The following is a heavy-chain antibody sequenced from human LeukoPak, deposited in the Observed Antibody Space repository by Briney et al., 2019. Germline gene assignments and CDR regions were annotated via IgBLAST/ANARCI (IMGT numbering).Heavy chain of an antibody. J-gene: IGHJ6*03. CDR3: AKDQRIYGILYYIYMDV. D-gene: IGHD3-10*01. CDR1: GFSFSNYG. CDR2: VRYDGSNT. V-gene: IGHV3-30*02. Sequence: GGSLRLSCAASGFSFSNYGMHWVRQAPGKGLEWVAFVRYDGSNTYYADSVKGRFTISRDNSKNTLYLEMDSLRTEDTAVYYCAKDQRIYGILYYIYMDVWGKGTTVTISS.